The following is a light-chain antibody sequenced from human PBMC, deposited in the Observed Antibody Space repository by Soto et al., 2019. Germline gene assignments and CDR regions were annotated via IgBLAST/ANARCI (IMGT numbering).Light chain of an antibody. J-gene: IGKJ2*01. CDR1: QSVSVW. CDR2: DAS. CDR3: QHYSSYRYT. V-gene: IGKV1-5*01. Sequence: DIRMTQSPSTLSASVGDRVTITCRASQSVSVWLAWYQQKPGEAPNLLIYDASSLENGVGSRIGGRGCGTDFTLTISSLQPDDFATYYCQHYSSYRYTFGQGTKLEIK.